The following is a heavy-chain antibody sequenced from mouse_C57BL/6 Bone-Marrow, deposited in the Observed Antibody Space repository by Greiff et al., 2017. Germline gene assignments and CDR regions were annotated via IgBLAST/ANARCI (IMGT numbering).Heavy chain of an antibody. Sequence: VQLQQSGTVLARPGASVKMSCKTSGYTFTSYWMYWVKQRPGQGLEWIGAIYPGNSDTSYTQNFKGKAKLTADTAASTAYMELSSLTNEDSAFYYCTNYGSTYYAMDYWGQGTSVTVSS. J-gene: IGHJ4*01. CDR2: IYPGNSDT. V-gene: IGHV1-5*01. CDR1: GYTFTSYW. D-gene: IGHD1-1*01. CDR3: TNYGSTYYAMDY.